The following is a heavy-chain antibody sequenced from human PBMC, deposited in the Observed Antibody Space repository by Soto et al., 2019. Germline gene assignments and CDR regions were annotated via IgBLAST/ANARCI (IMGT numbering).Heavy chain of an antibody. J-gene: IGHJ6*03. V-gene: IGHV4-59*08. CDR2: IYYSGST. CDR1: GGSISSYY. Sequence: SETLSLTCTVSGGSISSYYWSWIRQPPGKGLEWIGYIYYSGSTNYNPSLKSRVTISVDTSKNQFSLKLSSVTAADTAVYYCARLKQQLVPTHYMDVWGKGTTVTVSS. D-gene: IGHD6-13*01. CDR3: ARLKQQLVPTHYMDV.